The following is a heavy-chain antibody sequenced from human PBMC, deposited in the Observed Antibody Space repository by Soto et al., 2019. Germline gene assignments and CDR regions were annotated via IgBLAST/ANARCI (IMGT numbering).Heavy chain of an antibody. CDR2: IYNDGTT. CDR3: ARVLRSGISGYAFDI. V-gene: IGHV3-66*01. J-gene: IGHJ3*02. Sequence: EVQLVESGGDLVQPGGSLRLSCAASGFTVSSKFMTWVRQAPGKGLEWVSIIYNDGTTYYADSVKGTFTISRDNSKNTLNLQRNSLRAEDTAVYYCARVLRSGISGYAFDIWGQGTVVTVSS. CDR1: GFTVSSKF. D-gene: IGHD1-26*01.